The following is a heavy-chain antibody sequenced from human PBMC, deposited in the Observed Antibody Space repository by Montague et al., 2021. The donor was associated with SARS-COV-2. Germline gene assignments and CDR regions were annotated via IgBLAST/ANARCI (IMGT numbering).Heavy chain of an antibody. CDR2: IKEDGSVR. V-gene: IGHV3-7*01. J-gene: IGHJ4*02. CDR1: GFTFSSQW. D-gene: IGHD3-16*01. Sequence: SLRLSCAASGFTFSSQWMSWVRQAPGKGLEWVANIKEDGSVRQYAASVKGRFTISRDNAKNSLVLQMNSLRVEDTAFYNCSSGDFFDYWGQGTLVTVSS. CDR3: SSGDFFDY.